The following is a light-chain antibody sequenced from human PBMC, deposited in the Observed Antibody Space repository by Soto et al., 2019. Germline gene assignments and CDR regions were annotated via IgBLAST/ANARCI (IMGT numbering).Light chain of an antibody. J-gene: IGKJ1*01. CDR1: QSIDSW. V-gene: IGKV1-5*03. CDR3: QPYNSDSRT. Sequence: SPMSQSPSTLSASVGDRVAITCRASQSIDSWLAWYQHKPGKAPKLLIFKASTLETGVPSRFSGSGSETEFTLTISSLQPDDYATYYCQPYNSDSRTFGQGTKVEI. CDR2: KAS.